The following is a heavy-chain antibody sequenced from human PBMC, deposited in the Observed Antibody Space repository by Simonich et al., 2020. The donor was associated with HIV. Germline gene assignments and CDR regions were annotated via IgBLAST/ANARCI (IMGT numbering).Heavy chain of an antibody. CDR3: ARDTPYSSSFYYYYYMDV. V-gene: IGHV3-48*01. D-gene: IGHD6-6*01. Sequence: EVQLVESGGGLVQPGGSLRLSCEASGFTFSSYSMNWVRQAPGKGLEWVSYISSSSRTIYYADSVKGRFTISRNRAKNSLYLQMNSLRAEDTAVYYCARDTPYSSSFYYYYYMDVWGKGTTVTVSS. J-gene: IGHJ6*03. CDR1: GFTFSSYS. CDR2: ISSSSRTI.